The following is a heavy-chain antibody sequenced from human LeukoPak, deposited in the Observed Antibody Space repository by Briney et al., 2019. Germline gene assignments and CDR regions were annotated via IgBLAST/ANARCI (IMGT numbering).Heavy chain of an antibody. V-gene: IGHV1-2*02. CDR1: GYTFTGYY. J-gene: IGHJ4*02. CDR3: ARDHKSKVTGDFDY. CDR2: INPNSGGT. D-gene: IGHD2-21*02. Sequence: ASVKVSCKASGYTFTGYYMHWVRQAPGQGLEWMGWINPNSGGTNYAQKFQGRVTMTRDTSISTAYMELSRLRSDDTAVYYCARDHKSKVTGDFDYWGQGTLVTVSS.